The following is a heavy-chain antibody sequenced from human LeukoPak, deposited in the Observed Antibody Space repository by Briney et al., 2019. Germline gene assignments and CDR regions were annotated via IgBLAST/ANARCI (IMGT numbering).Heavy chain of an antibody. CDR1: GFTVSSNY. CDR2: IYSGGST. CDR3: ARVGHYYDSSAYYYDDGPYLDY. D-gene: IGHD3-22*01. J-gene: IGHJ4*02. Sequence: GGSLRLSCAASGFTVSSNYMSWVRQAPGKGLEWVSVIYSGGSTYYADSVKGRFTISRDSSKNTLYPQMNTLRAEDTAVYYCARVGHYYDSSAYYYDDGPYLDYWGQGTLVTVSS. V-gene: IGHV3-66*01.